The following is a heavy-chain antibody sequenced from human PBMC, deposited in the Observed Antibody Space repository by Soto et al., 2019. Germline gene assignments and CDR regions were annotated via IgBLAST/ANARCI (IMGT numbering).Heavy chain of an antibody. V-gene: IGHV3-23*01. CDR1: GFTFNTYA. CDR2: ISGGDGGT. Sequence: GGSLRLSCAASGFTFNTYAMTWVRQGPGKGLEWVSTISGGDGGTYYADTVKGRFTISRDNFKNTMYLQMNSLRAEVTAVYYCVKDWRGENCPCMDVWGQGTKVTVSS. CDR3: VKDWRGENCPCMDV. J-gene: IGHJ6*02. D-gene: IGHD3-3*01.